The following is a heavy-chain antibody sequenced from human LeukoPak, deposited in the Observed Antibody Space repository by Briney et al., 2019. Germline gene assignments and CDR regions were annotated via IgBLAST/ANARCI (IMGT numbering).Heavy chain of an antibody. CDR1: GYTLTELS. CDR2: FDPEDGET. J-gene: IGHJ3*01. D-gene: IGHD2-21*02. CDR3: ATGSILAYCGGDCSSTG. Sequence: ASVKVSCKVSGYTLTELSMHWVRQAPGKGFEWMGGFDPEDGETIYAQKFQGRVTMTEDTSTDTAYMELSSLRSEDTAVYYCATGSILAYCGGDCSSTGWGQGTMVTVSS. V-gene: IGHV1-24*01.